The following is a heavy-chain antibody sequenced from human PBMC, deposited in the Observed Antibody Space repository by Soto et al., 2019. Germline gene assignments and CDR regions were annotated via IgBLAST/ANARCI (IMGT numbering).Heavy chain of an antibody. CDR2: INPNSGGT. CDR3: ARARRDIVVVVAATPGYYYCGMDV. J-gene: IGHJ6*02. V-gene: IGHV1-2*04. D-gene: IGHD2-15*01. Sequence: ASVKVSCKASGYTLTGYYMHWVRQAPGQGLEWMGWINPNSGGTNYAQKFQGWVTMTRDTSISTAYMELSRLRSDDTAVYYCARARRDIVVVVAATPGYYYCGMDVWGQGTTVTVSS. CDR1: GYTLTGYY.